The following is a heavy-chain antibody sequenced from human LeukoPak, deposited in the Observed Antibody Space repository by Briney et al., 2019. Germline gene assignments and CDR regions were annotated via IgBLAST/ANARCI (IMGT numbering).Heavy chain of an antibody. Sequence: GGSLRLPCAASGFTFSSYAMSWVRQAPGKGLEWVSAISGSGASTYYADSVKGRFTISRDNSKNTLYLQMNSLRAEDTAVYYCAKGPRYSGSYPPDYWGQGTLVTVSS. CDR2: ISGSGAST. CDR3: AKGPRYSGSYPPDY. CDR1: GFTFSSYA. J-gene: IGHJ4*02. D-gene: IGHD1-26*01. V-gene: IGHV3-23*01.